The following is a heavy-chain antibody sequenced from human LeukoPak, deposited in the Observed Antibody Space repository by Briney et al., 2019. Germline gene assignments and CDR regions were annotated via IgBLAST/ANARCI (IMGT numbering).Heavy chain of an antibody. J-gene: IGHJ3*02. V-gene: IGHV3-23*01. CDR3: AKSWRYYDSSNYYAFDI. CDR1: GFTFSSYA. D-gene: IGHD3-22*01. Sequence: GGSLRLSCAASGFTFSSYAMSWVRQAPGKGLEWVSSSGDNTRYADSVKGRFTISRDNSKNTLDLQMNGLRAEDTAVYYCAKSWRYYDSSNYYAFDIWGQGTMVTVFS. CDR2: SGDNT.